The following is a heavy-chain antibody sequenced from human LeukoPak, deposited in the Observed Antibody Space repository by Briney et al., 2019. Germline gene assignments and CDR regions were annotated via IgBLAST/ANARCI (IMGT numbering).Heavy chain of an antibody. J-gene: IGHJ4*02. CDR2: INGSGGST. D-gene: IGHD3-10*01. V-gene: IGHV3-23*01. Sequence: GGSLRLSCAASGFTFSSYAMSWVRQAPGKGLEWVSDINGSGGSTYYADSVKGRFTISRDNSKNTLYLQMNSLRAEDTAVYYCARVEPSYYGSGTGYFDYWGQGTLVTVSS. CDR3: ARVEPSYYGSGTGYFDY. CDR1: GFTFSSYA.